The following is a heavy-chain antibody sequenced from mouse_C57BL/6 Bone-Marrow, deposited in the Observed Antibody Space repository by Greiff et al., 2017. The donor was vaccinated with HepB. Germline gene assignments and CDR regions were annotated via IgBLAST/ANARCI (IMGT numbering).Heavy chain of an antibody. CDR3: ARPSPDSSGYIDY. CDR1: GFNIKDYY. CDR2: IDPEDGET. D-gene: IGHD3-2*02. Sequence: EVKLMESGAELVKPGASVKLSCTASGFNIKDYYMHWVKQRTEQGLEWIGRIDPEDGETKYAPKFQGKATITADTSSNTAYLQLSSLTSEDTAVYYCARPSPDSSGYIDYWGQGTTLTVSS. J-gene: IGHJ2*01. V-gene: IGHV14-2*01.